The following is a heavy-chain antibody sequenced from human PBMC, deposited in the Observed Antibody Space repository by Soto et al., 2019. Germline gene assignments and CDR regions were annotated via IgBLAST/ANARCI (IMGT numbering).Heavy chain of an antibody. CDR1: GGSISSSSYY. D-gene: IGHD6-13*01. CDR2: IYYSGST. CDR3: ARGPSSSWYWFDP. Sequence: SETLSLTCTVSGGSISSSSYYWGWIRQPPGKGLEWIGSIYYSGSTYYNPSLKSRVTISVDTSKNQFSLKLSSVTAADTAVYYRARGPSSSWYWFDPWGQGTLVTVSS. J-gene: IGHJ5*02. V-gene: IGHV4-39*01.